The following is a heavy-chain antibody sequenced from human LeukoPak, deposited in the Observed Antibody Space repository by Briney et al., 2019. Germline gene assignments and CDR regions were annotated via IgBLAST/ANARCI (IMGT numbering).Heavy chain of an antibody. CDR3: ARSYDTNNRQRFDY. V-gene: IGHV4-59*08. CDR1: GASIRSYY. CDR2: MYYSETP. J-gene: IGHJ4*02. D-gene: IGHD3-22*01. Sequence: SETLSLTCTVSGASIRSYYWSWIRQPPGKGLEWIAYMYYSETPNYNPSLKSRVSMSGDTSRNQFSLKLNSVTAADTAVYSCARSYDTNNRQRFDYWGQGILVTVSP.